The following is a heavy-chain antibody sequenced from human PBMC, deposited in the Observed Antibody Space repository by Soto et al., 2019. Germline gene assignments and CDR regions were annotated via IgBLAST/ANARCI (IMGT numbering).Heavy chain of an antibody. Sequence: PSETLSLTCAVYGGSFSGYYWTWIRQPPGTGLEWIGEINHSGSTNYNPSLKSRVTISVDTSKNQFSLKLTSVTAADTAMYYCARRITMARGVVPHAFDIWGQGTVVTVSS. J-gene: IGHJ3*02. CDR2: INHSGST. CDR1: GGSFSGYY. CDR3: ARRITMARGVVPHAFDI. V-gene: IGHV4-34*01. D-gene: IGHD3-10*01.